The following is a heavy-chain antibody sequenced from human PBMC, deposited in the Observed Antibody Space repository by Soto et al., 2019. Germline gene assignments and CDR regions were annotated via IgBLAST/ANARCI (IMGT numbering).Heavy chain of an antibody. CDR3: ARSVVATRTPFDY. CDR1: GFTFSDYY. J-gene: IGHJ4*02. Sequence: GGSLRLSCAASGFTFSDYYMSWIRQAPGKGLEWVSYISSSGSTIYYADSVKGRFTISRDNAKNSLYLQMNSLRAEDTAVYYCARSVVATRTPFDYWGQGTLVTVSS. D-gene: IGHD5-12*01. CDR2: ISSSGSTI. V-gene: IGHV3-11*01.